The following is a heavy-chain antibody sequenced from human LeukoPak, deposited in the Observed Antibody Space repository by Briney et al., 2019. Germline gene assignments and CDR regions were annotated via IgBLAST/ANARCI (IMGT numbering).Heavy chain of an antibody. CDR1: GFTFSSYS. V-gene: IGHV4-59*01. CDR2: ISYTGST. Sequence: PGGSLRLSCAASGFTFSSYSMNWVRQPPGKGLEWIGYISYTGSTTYNSSLKSRVTISLDTSQNQFSLKLTSVTPADTAVYYCARTAKYYYGSETYYFFDYWGQGTLVTVSS. D-gene: IGHD3-10*01. CDR3: ARTAKYYYGSETYYFFDY. J-gene: IGHJ4*02.